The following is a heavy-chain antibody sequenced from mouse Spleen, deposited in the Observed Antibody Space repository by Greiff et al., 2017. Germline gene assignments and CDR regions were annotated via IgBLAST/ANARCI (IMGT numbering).Heavy chain of an antibody. V-gene: IGHV1-7*01. Sequence: VQLVESGAELAKPGASVKMSCKASGYTFTSYWMHWVKQRPGQGLEWIGYINPSTGYTEYNQKFKDKATVTADKSSSTAYMQLSSLTSEDSAVYYCARERAYYYGSSYNAMDYWGQGTSVTVSS. J-gene: IGHJ4*01. D-gene: IGHD1-1*01. CDR2: INPSTGYT. CDR1: GYTFTSYW. CDR3: ARERAYYYGSSYNAMDY.